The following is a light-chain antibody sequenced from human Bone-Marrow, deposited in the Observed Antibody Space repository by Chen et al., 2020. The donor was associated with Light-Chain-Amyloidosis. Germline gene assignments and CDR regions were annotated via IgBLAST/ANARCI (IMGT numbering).Light chain of an antibody. CDR1: QTISSNY. J-gene: IGKJ4*01. CDR2: GSS. V-gene: IGKV3-20*01. CDR3: QQYGTSPLT. Sequence: EIVLTQSPGTLSLSPGEGANLSCRASQTISSNYLTWYQQEFGQAPRLLIYGSSSRATGIPDRFTGRGSGTDFTLTVNRLETEDFAMDYCQQYGTSPLTFGGGTKVEI.